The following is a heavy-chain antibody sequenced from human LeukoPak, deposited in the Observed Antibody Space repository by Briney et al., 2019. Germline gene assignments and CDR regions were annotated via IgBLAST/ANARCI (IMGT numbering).Heavy chain of an antibody. CDR3: VRGTGY. J-gene: IGHJ4*02. CDR2: ISSNGDNT. V-gene: IGHV3-64D*06. CDR1: GFTFSTYV. Sequence: GGFLRLSCSVSGFTFSTYVMHWVRQAPGKGLEYVSAISSNGDNTYYADSVKGRFIISRDNSKNTLYLQMSSLRPDDTAVYFCVRGTGYWGQGTLVTVSS.